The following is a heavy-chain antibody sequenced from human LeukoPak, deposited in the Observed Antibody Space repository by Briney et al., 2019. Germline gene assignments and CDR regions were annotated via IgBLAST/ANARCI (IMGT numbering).Heavy chain of an antibody. J-gene: IGHJ3*02. CDR1: GFTFSNYS. D-gene: IGHD6-19*01. Sequence: GGSLRLSCAASGFTFSNYSMNWVRQAPGKGLEWVSCISGSSVYRYYADSVKGRFTISRDNAKNSLYLQMNSLRAEDAAVYYCARVSVAGSVIDAFDMGGQGTMVTVSS. CDR2: ISGSSVYR. CDR3: ARVSVAGSVIDAFDM. V-gene: IGHV3-21*01.